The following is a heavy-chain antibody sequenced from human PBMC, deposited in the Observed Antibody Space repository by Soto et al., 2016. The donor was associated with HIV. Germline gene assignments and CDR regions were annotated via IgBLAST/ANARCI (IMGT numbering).Heavy chain of an antibody. V-gene: IGHV4-61*02. J-gene: IGHJ5*02. D-gene: IGHD1-20*01. Sequence: QVQVQESGPGLVKPSETLSLTCTVSGDSINSGHYYWTWIRQPAGKGLEWIGRMHTSGTTNYNPSLQSRVTISVDTSKNQFSLKLTSVTAADTAVYYCAREERYNNYECWFDPWGQGTLVTVYS. CDR1: GDSINSGHYY. CDR3: AREERYNNYECWFDP. CDR2: MHTSGTT.